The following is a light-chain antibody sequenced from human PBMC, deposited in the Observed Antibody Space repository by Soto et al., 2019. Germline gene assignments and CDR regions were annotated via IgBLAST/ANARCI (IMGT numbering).Light chain of an antibody. Sequence: QSVLTQPASVSGSPGQSITISFTGTSSDVGGYDYVSWYQQHPGKAPKLMIYEVSNRPSGVSDRFSGAKSGNTTSLTISGLQAEDEADYYCSSYTGTSTLVFGSGTKVTVL. J-gene: IGLJ1*01. CDR3: SSYTGTSTLV. V-gene: IGLV2-14*01. CDR1: SSDVGGYDY. CDR2: EVS.